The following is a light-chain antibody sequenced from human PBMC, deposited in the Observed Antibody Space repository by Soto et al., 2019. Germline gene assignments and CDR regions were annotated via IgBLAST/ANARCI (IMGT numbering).Light chain of an antibody. CDR1: QSVSSRY. CDR3: QHYGDSPPYT. V-gene: IGKV3-20*01. CDR2: GAS. Sequence: EIVLTQSPGTLSLSPGERATLSCRASQSVSSRYLAWYQQKPGQAPRLLIYGASSRATGIPDRFSGSGSGTHFTRTISRLEPEDFAVYYCQHYGDSPPYTFGQGTKLEIK. J-gene: IGKJ2*01.